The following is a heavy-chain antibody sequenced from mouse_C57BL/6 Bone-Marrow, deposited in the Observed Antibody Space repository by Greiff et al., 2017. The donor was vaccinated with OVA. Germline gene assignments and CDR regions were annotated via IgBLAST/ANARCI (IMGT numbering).Heavy chain of an antibody. Sequence: VQVVESGPGLVAPSQSLSITCTVSGFSLTSYAISWVRQPPGKGLEWLGVIWTGGGTNYNSALKSRLSISKDNSKSQVFLKMNSLQTDDTASDYCASLYYSNSEAYWGQGTLVTVSA. CDR3: ASLYYSNSEAY. J-gene: IGHJ3*01. D-gene: IGHD2-5*01. CDR2: IWTGGGT. CDR1: GFSLTSYA. V-gene: IGHV2-9-1*01.